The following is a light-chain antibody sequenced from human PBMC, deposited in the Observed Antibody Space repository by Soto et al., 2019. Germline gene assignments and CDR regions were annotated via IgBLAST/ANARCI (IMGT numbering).Light chain of an antibody. J-gene: IGLJ3*02. V-gene: IGLV8-61*01. Sequence: QAVVTQEPSFSVSPGGTVTLTCGLSSGSVSATNYPSWYQQTPGQAPRTLIYNTNTRSSGVPDRFSGSILGNKAALTITGAQADDDSDYYCVLYIYSATNWVFRGGTKLTVL. CDR2: NTN. CDR1: SGSVSATNY. CDR3: VLYIYSATNWV.